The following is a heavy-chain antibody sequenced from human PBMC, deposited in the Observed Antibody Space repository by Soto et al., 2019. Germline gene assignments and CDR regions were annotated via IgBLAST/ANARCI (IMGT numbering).Heavy chain of an antibody. J-gene: IGHJ3*02. CDR1: GGSISSGGYY. D-gene: IGHD3-9*01. V-gene: IGHV4-31*03. CDR3: ARDPYYDILTGYPSRAFDI. CDR2: IYYSGST. Sequence: SETLSPTCTVSGGSISSGGYYWSWIRQHPGKGLEWIGYIYYSGSTYYNPSLKSRVTISVDTSKNQFSLKLSSVTAADTAVYYCARDPYYDILTGYPSRAFDIWGQGTMVTVS.